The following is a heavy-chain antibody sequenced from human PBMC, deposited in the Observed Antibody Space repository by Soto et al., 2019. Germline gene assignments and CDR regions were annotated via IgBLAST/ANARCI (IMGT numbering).Heavy chain of an antibody. CDR2: INHSGST. D-gene: IGHD2-15*01. J-gene: IGHJ6*03. CDR1: GGSFSGYY. CDR3: ARFYEYCSGGSCHGNYYYYMDV. Sequence: SETLSLTCAVYGGSFSGYYWSWIRQPPGKGLEWIGEINHSGSTNYNPSLKSRVTISVDTSKNQFSLKLSSVTAEDTAVYYCARFYEYCSGGSCHGNYYYYMDVWGKGTTVTVSS. V-gene: IGHV4-34*01.